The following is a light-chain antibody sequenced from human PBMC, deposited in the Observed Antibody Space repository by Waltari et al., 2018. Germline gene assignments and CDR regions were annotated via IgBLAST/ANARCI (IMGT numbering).Light chain of an antibody. CDR2: WAS. Sequence: DIVMTQSPDSLAVSLGERATINCRSSQSVLSTSNSKNYVAWYHQKAGQPPKLLIYWASTREPGVPDRCSGSWSGTDFTLTISGLQAEDVAVYYCQQYFSSPYTFGQGTKLAIK. J-gene: IGKJ2*01. CDR3: QQYFSSPYT. V-gene: IGKV4-1*01. CDR1: QSVLSTSNSKNY.